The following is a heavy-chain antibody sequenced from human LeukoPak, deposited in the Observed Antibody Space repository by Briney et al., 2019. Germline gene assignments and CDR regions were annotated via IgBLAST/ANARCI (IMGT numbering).Heavy chain of an antibody. V-gene: IGHV3-21*01. Sequence: GGSLRLSCAASGFIFSSYDINWLRQAPGQGLEWISSISSSSSYIYYADSVRGRFTISRDNAKHSVFLQMNRQRAEDTAVYYCARALSIATTVDIWGLGTMVTVSS. CDR3: ARALSIATTVDI. J-gene: IGHJ3*02. CDR2: ISSSSSYI. CDR1: GFIFSSYD. D-gene: IGHD6-6*01.